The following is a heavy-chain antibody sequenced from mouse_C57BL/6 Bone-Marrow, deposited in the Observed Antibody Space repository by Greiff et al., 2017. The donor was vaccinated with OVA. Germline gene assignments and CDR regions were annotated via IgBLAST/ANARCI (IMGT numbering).Heavy chain of an antibody. CDR3: ARCPLLRSFDY. CDR2: INPGSGGT. D-gene: IGHD1-1*01. CDR1: GYAFTNYL. Sequence: QVQLQQSGAELVRPGTSVKVSCKASGYAFTNYLIECVKQRPGQGLEWIGVINPGSGGTNYNEKFKGKATLAADKSSSTAYMQLSSLTSEDSAVYFCARCPLLRSFDYWGQGTTLTVSS. J-gene: IGHJ2*01. V-gene: IGHV1-54*01.